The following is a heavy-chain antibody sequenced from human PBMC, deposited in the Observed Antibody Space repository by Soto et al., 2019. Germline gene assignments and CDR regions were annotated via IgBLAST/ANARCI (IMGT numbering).Heavy chain of an antibody. D-gene: IGHD6-13*01. J-gene: IGHJ5*02. V-gene: IGHV4-4*07. Sequence: XETLSLTCPLSGSSINIYHWSWIRPPAGKGLEWIGHIHSSGSTNYNPSLKSRVMMSVDTSKNQFSLRLMSLTAADTRVYYCARDQVVAGAGITWFDPSGQGNLATVSS. CDR3: ARDQVVAGAGITWFDP. CDR2: IHSSGST. CDR1: GSSINIYH.